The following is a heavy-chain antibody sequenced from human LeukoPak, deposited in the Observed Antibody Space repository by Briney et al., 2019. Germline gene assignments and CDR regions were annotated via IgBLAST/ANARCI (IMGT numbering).Heavy chain of an antibody. J-gene: IGHJ4*02. Sequence: GGSLRLSCAASGFTFSSYAMHWVCQAPGKGLEWVAVISYDGANKYYIDSVKGRFTISRDNSKNTLYLQMNSLSAEDTAVYYCAKVHLTYYYDSSGYGFQDYWGQGALVTVSS. D-gene: IGHD3-22*01. V-gene: IGHV3-30*18. CDR1: GFTFSSYA. CDR2: ISYDGANK. CDR3: AKVHLTYYYDSSGYGFQDY.